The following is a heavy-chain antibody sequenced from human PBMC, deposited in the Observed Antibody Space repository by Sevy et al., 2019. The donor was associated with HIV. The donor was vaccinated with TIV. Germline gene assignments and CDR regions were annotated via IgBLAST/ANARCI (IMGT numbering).Heavy chain of an antibody. V-gene: IGHV3-23*01. D-gene: IGHD2-2*02. Sequence: GGSLRLSCAASGFTFSSYAMSWVRQAPGKGLEWVSAISHSGDGTYYVDSVKGRFTISRDNSKNTLYLEMNSLRAEDTAVYYCAKGTLVVPTVIYYYYGMSVWGQGTTVTVSS. CDR1: GFTFSSYA. J-gene: IGHJ6*02. CDR2: ISHSGDGT. CDR3: AKGTLVVPTVIYYYYGMSV.